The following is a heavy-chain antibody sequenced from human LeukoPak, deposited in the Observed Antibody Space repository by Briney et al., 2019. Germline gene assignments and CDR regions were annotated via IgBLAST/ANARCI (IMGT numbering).Heavy chain of an antibody. Sequence: PSETLSLTCTVSGGSISSYYWNWIRQPPGKGLERIGYIYYSGSTNYNPSLKSRVTTSVDTAKNQFSLKLSSVTAADTAVYFCARGYCSGGSCWTFDPWGQGTLVAVSS. J-gene: IGHJ5*02. CDR2: IYYSGST. CDR1: GGSISSYY. D-gene: IGHD2-15*01. CDR3: ARGYCSGGSCWTFDP. V-gene: IGHV4-59*01.